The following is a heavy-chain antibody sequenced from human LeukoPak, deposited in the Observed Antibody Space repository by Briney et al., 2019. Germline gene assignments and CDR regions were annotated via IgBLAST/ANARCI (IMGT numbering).Heavy chain of an antibody. D-gene: IGHD3-10*01. Sequence: SETLSLTCAVSGGSISSSNWWRWVRQPPGKGLEWIGEIYHSGSTNYNPSLKSRVTISVDKSKNQFSLKLSSVTAADTAVYYCARGGTMVRGVIGTHAFDIWGQGTMVTVSS. CDR2: IYHSGST. J-gene: IGHJ3*02. CDR1: GGSISSSNW. CDR3: ARGGTMVRGVIGTHAFDI. V-gene: IGHV4-4*02.